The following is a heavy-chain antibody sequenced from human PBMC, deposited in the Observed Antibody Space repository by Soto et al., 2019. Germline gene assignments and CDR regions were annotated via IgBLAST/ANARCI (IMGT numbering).Heavy chain of an antibody. Sequence: ASVKVSCKASGYTFTSYTIHWVRQAPGQRPEWMGWIDAGNGNTKYSQKFQGRVTITRDTSASIIYMELSSLRSEDGAVYYCARDDSSGGPTLFDYWGQGTLVTVSS. J-gene: IGHJ4*02. CDR1: GYTFTSYT. V-gene: IGHV1-3*01. D-gene: IGHD1-26*01. CDR3: ARDDSSGGPTLFDY. CDR2: IDAGNGNT.